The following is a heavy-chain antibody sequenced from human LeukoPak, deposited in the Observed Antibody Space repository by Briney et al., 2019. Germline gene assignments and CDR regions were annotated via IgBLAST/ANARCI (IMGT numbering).Heavy chain of an antibody. D-gene: IGHD3-22*01. CDR2: MNPNSGNT. CDR1: GYTYTSYD. CDR3: VRLNTYYYDSSGFDI. J-gene: IGHJ3*02. Sequence: ASVKVSCKASGYTYTSYDINWVRQATGQGLEWMGWMNPNSGNTGYAQKFQGRVTMTRNTSISTAYMELSSLRSEDTAVYYCVRLNTYYYDSSGFDIWGQGTMVTVSS. V-gene: IGHV1-8*01.